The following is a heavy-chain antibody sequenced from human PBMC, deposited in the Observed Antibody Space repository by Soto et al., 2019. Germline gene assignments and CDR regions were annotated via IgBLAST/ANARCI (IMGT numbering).Heavy chain of an antibody. CDR2: IYWDDDK. Sequence: SGPTLVNPTQTLTLTFTFSGFSLSTSGVGVGWIRPPPGKALEWLALIYWDDDKRYSPSLKSRINITKDTSKNQVVLTMTNMDPVDTATYYCAHSGGSDCSGGSCYSQLFDYWGQGTLVTVSS. CDR1: GFSLSTSGVG. CDR3: AHSGGSDCSGGSCYSQLFDY. J-gene: IGHJ4*02. D-gene: IGHD2-15*01. V-gene: IGHV2-5*02.